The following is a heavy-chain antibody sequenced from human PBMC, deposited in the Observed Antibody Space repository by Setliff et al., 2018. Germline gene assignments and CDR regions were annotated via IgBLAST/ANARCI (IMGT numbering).Heavy chain of an antibody. CDR3: AKGPYYYDSSGYLSY. CDR1: GFTFSSYG. V-gene: IGHV3-30*02. Sequence: GGSLRLSCAASGFTFSSYGMHWVRQAPGKGLEWVAFIRYDGSNKYYADSVKGRFTISRDNSKNTLYLQMNSLRAEDTAVYYCAKGPYYYDSSGYLSYWGQGTLVTVS. D-gene: IGHD3-22*01. J-gene: IGHJ4*02. CDR2: IRYDGSNK.